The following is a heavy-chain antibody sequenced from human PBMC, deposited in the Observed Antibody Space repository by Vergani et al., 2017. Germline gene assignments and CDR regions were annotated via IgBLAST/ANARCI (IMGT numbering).Heavy chain of an antibody. J-gene: IGHJ6*02. Sequence: VHLVESGGALVKPGGSLRLSCAASGFTFNTYTMNWVRQAPGKGLEWISSISGGSNFIYYADSVKGRFTISRDNAKNSLYLQMNSLRAEDTAVYYCAREVTSQYYYYSMNVWGQGTTVTVSS. V-gene: IGHV3-21*01. CDR1: GFTFNTYT. CDR3: AREVTSQYYYYSMNV. CDR2: ISGGSNFI. D-gene: IGHD4-23*01.